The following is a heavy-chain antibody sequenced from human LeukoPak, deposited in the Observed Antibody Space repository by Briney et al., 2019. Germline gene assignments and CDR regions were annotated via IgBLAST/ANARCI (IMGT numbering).Heavy chain of an antibody. CDR1: GFTFSNYG. Sequence: GGSLRLSCAVSGFTFSNYGMHWVRQAPGKGLEWVAYTSSDERNKKYADSVKGRFTISRDNSKSTVYLQMNGLRADDTAMYYCAKDGSWSYTDWGQGTLVTVSS. V-gene: IGHV3-30*02. CDR3: AKDGSWSYTD. CDR2: TSSDERNK. D-gene: IGHD3-10*01. J-gene: IGHJ4*02.